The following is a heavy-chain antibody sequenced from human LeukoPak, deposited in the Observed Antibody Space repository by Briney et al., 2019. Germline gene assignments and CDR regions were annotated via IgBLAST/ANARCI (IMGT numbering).Heavy chain of an antibody. CDR3: ARQEYCSGGSCYTWFDP. D-gene: IGHD2-15*01. J-gene: IGHJ5*02. CDR1: GYSINNYW. CDR2: IYPADSDI. Sequence: GESLKISCQGSGYSINNYWIGWVRQMPGKGLEWMGIIYPADSDIRYSPSFQGQVTISADKSISTAYLQWSSLKALDTAMYYCARQEYCSGGSCYTWFDPWGQGTLVTVSS. V-gene: IGHV5-51*01.